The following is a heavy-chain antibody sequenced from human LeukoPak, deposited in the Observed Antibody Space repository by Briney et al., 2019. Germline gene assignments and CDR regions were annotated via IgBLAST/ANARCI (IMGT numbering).Heavy chain of an antibody. D-gene: IGHD6-19*01. CDR2: IYYSGST. CDR3: ASLAVAGLSEGY. CDR1: GGSISSDSYY. Sequence: SETLSLTCTVSGGSISSDSYYWAWIRQPPGKGLEWITSIYYSGSTYYNPSLKSRVTISVDTSRNQFSLKLSSVTAADTAVYYCASLAVAGLSEGYWGQGTLVIVSS. V-gene: IGHV4-39*01. J-gene: IGHJ4*02.